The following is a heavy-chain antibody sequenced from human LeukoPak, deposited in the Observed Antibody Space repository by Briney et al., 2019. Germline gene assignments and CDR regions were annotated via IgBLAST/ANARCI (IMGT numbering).Heavy chain of an antibody. CDR2: IYYSGST. J-gene: IGHJ5*02. D-gene: IGHD3-10*01. V-gene: IGHV4-39*01. CDR1: GGSISSSSYY. Sequence: SETLSLTCTVSGGSISSSSYYWGWIRQPPGKGLEWIGSIYYSGSTYYNPSLKSRVTISVDTSKNQLSLKLSSVTAADTAVYYCARHLGPDYGSGSYYPGWFDPWGQGTLVTVSS. CDR3: ARHLGPDYGSGSYYPGWFDP.